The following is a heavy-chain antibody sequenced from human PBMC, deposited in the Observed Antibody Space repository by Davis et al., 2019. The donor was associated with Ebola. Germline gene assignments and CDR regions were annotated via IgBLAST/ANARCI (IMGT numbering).Heavy chain of an antibody. Sequence: ASVKVSCKASGYTFTSYYMHWVRQAPGQGLEWMGIINPSGGSTSYAQKFQGRVTMTRDTSTSTVYMELSSLRSEDTAVYYCARSEGSPHRGGWFDPWGQGTLVTVSS. CDR2: INPSGGST. CDR1: GYTFTSYY. V-gene: IGHV1-46*01. D-gene: IGHD3-10*01. CDR3: ARSEGSPHRGGWFDP. J-gene: IGHJ5*02.